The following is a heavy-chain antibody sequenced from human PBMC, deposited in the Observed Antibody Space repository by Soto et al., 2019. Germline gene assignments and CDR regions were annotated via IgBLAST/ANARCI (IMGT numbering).Heavy chain of an antibody. CDR3: ERGHLMTYYYNSGSRERAYFDM. V-gene: IGHV4-34*01. CDR2: ISRSGSA. CDR1: GGSFSGYY. J-gene: IGHJ4*01. Sequence: SQTLSLTCAVSGGSFSGYYWNWIRQRPGKGLEWLGEISRSGSATYNPSLKGRVTMSVDTSKNQISLTLTSVTAAYTVLYFCERGHLMTYYYNSGSRERAYFDMWGQETLLTISS. D-gene: IGHD3-10*01.